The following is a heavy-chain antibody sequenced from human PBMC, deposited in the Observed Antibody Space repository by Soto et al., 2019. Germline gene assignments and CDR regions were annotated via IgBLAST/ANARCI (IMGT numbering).Heavy chain of an antibody. D-gene: IGHD3-22*01. CDR1: GSTFTSSA. V-gene: IGHV1-58*01. Sequence: SVKVSCKASGSTFTSSAVQWVRQARGQRLEWIGWIVVGSGNTNYAQKFQERVTITRDMSTSTAYMELSSLRSEDTAVYYCPADHPAYYYDSSGYYFDYWGQGTLVTVSS. CDR2: IVVGSGNT. J-gene: IGHJ4*02. CDR3: PADHPAYYYDSSGYYFDY.